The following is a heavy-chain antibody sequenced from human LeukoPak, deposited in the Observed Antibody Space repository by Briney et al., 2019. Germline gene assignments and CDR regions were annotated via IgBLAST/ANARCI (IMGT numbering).Heavy chain of an antibody. J-gene: IGHJ1*01. V-gene: IGHV3-7*04. Sequence: PGGSLRLSCAASGFTFSSYWMTWVRQAPGKGLEWVANIKQDGSEKYYVDSVKGRFTISRDNAENSLYLQLTSLRAEDTAVYYCARDYYYGLGAWGQGTLVTVSS. CDR2: IKQDGSEK. D-gene: IGHD3-10*01. CDR1: GFTFSSYW. CDR3: ARDYYYGLGA.